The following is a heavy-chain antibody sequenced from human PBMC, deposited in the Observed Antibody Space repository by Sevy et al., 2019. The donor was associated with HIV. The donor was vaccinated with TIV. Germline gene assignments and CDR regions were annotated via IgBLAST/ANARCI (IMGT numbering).Heavy chain of an antibody. CDR1: GGSISSGGYS. D-gene: IGHD6-19*01. V-gene: IGHV4-30-2*01. Sequence: SETLSLTCAVSGGSISSGGYSWSWIRQPPGKGLEWIGCIYHSGSTYYNPSLKSRVTISVDRSKNQFSLKLSSVTAADTAVYYCASDVMRSGWLRYFDYWGQGTLVTVSS. J-gene: IGHJ4*02. CDR2: IYHSGST. CDR3: ASDVMRSGWLRYFDY.